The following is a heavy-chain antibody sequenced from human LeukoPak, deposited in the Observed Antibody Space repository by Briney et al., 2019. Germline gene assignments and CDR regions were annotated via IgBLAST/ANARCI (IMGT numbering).Heavy chain of an antibody. CDR2: ISASGSAT. CDR3: VSFYETY. V-gene: IGHV3-23*01. J-gene: IGHJ4*02. Sequence: GGSLRLSCAASGFIFSNYGMNWVRQAPGKGLEWVAAISASGSATSYADSVRGRFTISRDNSKSTTYLQMNSLRAEDTAVYYCVSFYETYWGRGTLVTVSS. D-gene: IGHD2/OR15-2a*01. CDR1: GFIFSNYG.